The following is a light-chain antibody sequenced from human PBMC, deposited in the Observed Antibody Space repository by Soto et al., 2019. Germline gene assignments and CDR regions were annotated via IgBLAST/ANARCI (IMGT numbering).Light chain of an antibody. Sequence: EIVLTQSPGTLSLSPGERATLSCRASQSVSSSYLAWYQQKPGQAPRLLIYGASSRATGSPDRFSGSGSGTDFTITISRLEPEDFAVYYCQQYGSSRGFTFGPGTKVDIK. CDR2: GAS. CDR1: QSVSSSY. J-gene: IGKJ3*01. CDR3: QQYGSSRGFT. V-gene: IGKV3-20*01.